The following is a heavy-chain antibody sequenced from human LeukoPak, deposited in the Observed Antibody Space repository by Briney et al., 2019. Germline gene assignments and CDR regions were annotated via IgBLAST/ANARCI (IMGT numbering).Heavy chain of an antibody. J-gene: IGHJ5*02. CDR2: INHSGST. CDR1: GGSFSGYY. V-gene: IGHV4-34*01. Sequence: SETLSLTCAVYGGSFSGYYWSWIRQPPGKGLEWIGEINHSGSTNYNPSLKSRVTISVDTSKNQFSLKLSSVTAADTAVYYCASRNSGSYSFRWFDPWGQGTLVTVSS. CDR3: ASRNSGSYSFRWFDP. D-gene: IGHD1-26*01.